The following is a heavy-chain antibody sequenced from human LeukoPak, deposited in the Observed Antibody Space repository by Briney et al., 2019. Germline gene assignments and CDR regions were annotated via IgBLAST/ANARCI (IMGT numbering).Heavy chain of an antibody. Sequence: SETLSLTCAVSGGSISSSNWWSWVRQPPGKGQEWIGEIYHSGSTNYNPSLKSRVTISVDKSKNQFSLKLSSVTAADTAVYYCARDGSTVRAFDIWGQGTMVTVSS. CDR3: ARDGSTVRAFDI. D-gene: IGHD4-11*01. CDR1: GGSISSSNW. CDR2: IYHSGST. V-gene: IGHV4-4*02. J-gene: IGHJ3*02.